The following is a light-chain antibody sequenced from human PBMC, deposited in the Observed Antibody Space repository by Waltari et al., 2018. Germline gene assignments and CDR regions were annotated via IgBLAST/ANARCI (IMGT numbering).Light chain of an antibody. CDR2: EGS. V-gene: IGLV2-23*01. J-gene: IGLJ2*01. Sequence: QSALTQPASVSGSPGQAITASCPGTSSDVGSYNLVSWYQQHPGKAPKLMIYEGSKRPSGVSNRFSGSKSGNTASRTISGLQAEDEADYYCCSYAGSSTLLFGGGTKVTVL. CDR3: CSYAGSSTLL. CDR1: SSDVGSYNL.